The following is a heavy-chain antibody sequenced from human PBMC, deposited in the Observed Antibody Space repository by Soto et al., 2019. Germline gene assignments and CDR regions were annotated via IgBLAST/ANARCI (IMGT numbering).Heavy chain of an antibody. CDR2: IYYSGST. J-gene: IGHJ4*02. CDR1: GDSISSGGYY. CDR3: ARVSYYDSSGYYYFDY. D-gene: IGHD3-22*01. Sequence: SETLSLTCTVSGDSISSGGYYWSWIRQHPGKGLEWIGYIYYSGSTYYNPSLKSRVTISVDTSKNQFSLKLSSVTAADTAVYYCARVSYYDSSGYYYFDYWGQGTLVTVSS. V-gene: IGHV4-31*03.